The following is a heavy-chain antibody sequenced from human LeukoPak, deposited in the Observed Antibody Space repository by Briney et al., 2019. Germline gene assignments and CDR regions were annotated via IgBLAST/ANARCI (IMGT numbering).Heavy chain of an antibody. V-gene: IGHV1-3*01. CDR3: ARERARAYNRFDP. J-gene: IGHJ5*02. Sequence: ASVKVSCKASGYTFTSYAMHWVRQAPGQRLEWMGWINAGNGNTKYSQKFQGRVTITRDTSASTAYMELSSLRSEDTAVYYCARERARAYNRFDPWGQGTLVTVSS. CDR1: GYTFTSYA. CDR2: INAGNGNT.